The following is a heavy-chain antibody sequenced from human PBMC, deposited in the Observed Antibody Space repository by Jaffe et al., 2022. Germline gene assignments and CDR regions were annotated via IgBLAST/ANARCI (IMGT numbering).Heavy chain of an antibody. D-gene: IGHD3-10*01. CDR1: GYTFTSYA. CDR2: INAGNGNT. J-gene: IGHJ6*03. V-gene: IGHV1-3*01. Sequence: QVQLVQSGAEVKKPGASVKVSCKASGYTFTSYAMHWVRQAPGQRLEWMGWINAGNGNTKYSQKFQGRVTITRDTSASTAYMELSSLRSEDTAVYYCARRGITMVQGPRGTVHYYYYMDVWGKGTTVTVSS. CDR3: ARRGITMVQGPRGTVHYYYYMDV.